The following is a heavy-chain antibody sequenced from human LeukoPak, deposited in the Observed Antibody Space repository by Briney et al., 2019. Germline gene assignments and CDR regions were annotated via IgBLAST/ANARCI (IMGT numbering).Heavy chain of an antibody. J-gene: IGHJ4*02. CDR1: GFTFSSYS. V-gene: IGHV3-21*01. CDR3: ARDWSVGGRRDGYNFFDY. D-gene: IGHD5-24*01. Sequence: GGSLRLSCAASGFTFSSYSMNWVRQAPGKGLEWVSAISSSSSYIYYADSVKGRFTISRDNAKNSLYLQMNSLRAEDTAVHDCARDWSVGGRRDGYNFFDYWGQGTLVTVSS. CDR2: ISSSSSYI.